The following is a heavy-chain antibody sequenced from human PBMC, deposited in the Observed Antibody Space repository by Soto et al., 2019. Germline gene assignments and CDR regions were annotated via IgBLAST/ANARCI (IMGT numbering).Heavy chain of an antibody. CDR1: GDTFSSYA. J-gene: IGHJ4*02. CDR3: AREAGDYGHPYFDY. D-gene: IGHD3-10*01. V-gene: IGHV1-69*01. Sequence: QLVQSGPEVKKPGSSVKVSCKSVGDTFSSYAVSWVRQAPGQGLEWMGGIIPTFGTVNYAKKFQGRATSTPDESTRLSYMELRSLQSQDTAVYYCAREAGDYGHPYFDYWGQGTLISVSS. CDR2: IIPTFGTV.